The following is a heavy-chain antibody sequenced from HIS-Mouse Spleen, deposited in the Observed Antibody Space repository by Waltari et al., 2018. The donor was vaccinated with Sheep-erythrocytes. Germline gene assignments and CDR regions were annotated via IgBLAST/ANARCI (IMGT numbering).Heavy chain of an antibody. CDR3: AQTGATTPHFDY. J-gene: IGHJ4*02. CDR2: IVHILGIE. Sequence: QVQLVQSGAEVKKPGSSVKVSCKASGGHFSSYAIIWLRQSPGQVLEWMGRIVHILGIEKYERKLQGRVTITADKSTSTAYMELSSLRSEDTAVYYCAQTGATTPHFDYWGQGTLVTVSS. D-gene: IGHD1-26*01. V-gene: IGHV1-69*04. CDR1: GGHFSSYA.